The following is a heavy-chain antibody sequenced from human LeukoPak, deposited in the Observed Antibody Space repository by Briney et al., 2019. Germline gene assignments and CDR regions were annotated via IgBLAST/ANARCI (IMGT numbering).Heavy chain of an antibody. D-gene: IGHD6-13*01. J-gene: IGHJ5*02. CDR3: ARDPSSVPHSTNWAANVFDP. V-gene: IGHV3-48*01. CDR2: ISSDSSTI. CDR1: ELIFSIYN. Sequence: GGSLRLSCAASELIFSIYNMNWVRQAPGKGLEWVSYISSDSSTIYYADSVKGRFAISRDNAKNSLYLQMNSLRAEDMAVYYCARDPSSVPHSTNWAANVFDPWGQGTLVTVSS.